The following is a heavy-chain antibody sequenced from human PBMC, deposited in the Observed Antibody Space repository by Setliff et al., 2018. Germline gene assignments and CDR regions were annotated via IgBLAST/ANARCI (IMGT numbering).Heavy chain of an antibody. CDR2: INPSGGLT. D-gene: IGHD2-15*01. V-gene: IGHV1-46*01. J-gene: IGHJ6*03. CDR3: ARVRDCSGGICHRGFHHYMDV. Sequence: ASVKVSCKASGYTLTNYYMHWVRQAPGQGLEWMGIINPSGGLTRYAQKFQGRLTITTVGSTSTAYMELSSLRSEDTAVYYCARVRDCSGGICHRGFHHYMDVWGKGTTVTVSS. CDR1: GYTLTNYY.